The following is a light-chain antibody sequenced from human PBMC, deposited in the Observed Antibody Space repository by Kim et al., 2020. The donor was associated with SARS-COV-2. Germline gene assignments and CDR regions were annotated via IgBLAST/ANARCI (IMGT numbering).Light chain of an antibody. J-gene: IGLJ2*01. Sequence: GQGVTLRGSGSTSNIGSNYVYWYQQLPGTAPKLLIYRNNQRPSGVPDRFSGSKSGTSASLAISGLRSEDEADYYCAAWDDSLSGVVFGGGTQLTVL. CDR2: RNN. CDR1: TSNIGSNY. V-gene: IGLV1-47*01. CDR3: AAWDDSLSGVV.